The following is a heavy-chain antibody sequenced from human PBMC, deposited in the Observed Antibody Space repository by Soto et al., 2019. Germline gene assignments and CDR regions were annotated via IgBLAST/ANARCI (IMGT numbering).Heavy chain of an antibody. J-gene: IGHJ5*02. Sequence: PGESLKISCKGSGDSLTNYWIGWVRQMPGRSLEWMGIIHFVDSETRYSPSFQGQVTVSVDKSISTAYLQWSSLKAPDTAIYFCNIALHGTTWFDPWGQGTLVTVSP. D-gene: IGHD4-17*01. CDR2: IHFVDSET. CDR1: GDSLTNYW. V-gene: IGHV5-51*01. CDR3: NIALHGTTWFDP.